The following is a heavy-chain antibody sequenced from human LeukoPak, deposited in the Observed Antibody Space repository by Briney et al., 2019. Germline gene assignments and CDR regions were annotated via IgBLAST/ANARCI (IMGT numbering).Heavy chain of an antibody. CDR1: GFTFSSYA. D-gene: IGHD5-18*01. Sequence: PGGSLRLSCAASGFTFSSYAMTWVHQAPGKGLEWVSSFSFNGESTYYADSAKGRSTISRDNSKNTLYLQMNSLRAEDTAVYYCAKGGYSNGRYYYYYMDVWGKGTTVTVSS. CDR2: FSFNGEST. CDR3: AKGGYSNGRYYYYYMDV. J-gene: IGHJ6*03. V-gene: IGHV3-23*01.